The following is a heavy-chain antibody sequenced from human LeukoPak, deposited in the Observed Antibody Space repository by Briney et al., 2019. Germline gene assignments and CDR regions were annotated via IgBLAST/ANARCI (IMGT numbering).Heavy chain of an antibody. CDR2: ISSSGSSI. D-gene: IGHD2-2*01. CDR1: GFTFSSYE. Sequence: GGSLRLSCAASGFTFSSYEMNWVRQAPGKGLEWVSYISSSGSSIHYADSVKGRFTISRDNAKNSLYLQMNSLRAEDTAVYYCAREVYCSITSCYGSWFDPWGQGTLVTVSS. V-gene: IGHV3-48*03. J-gene: IGHJ5*02. CDR3: AREVYCSITSCYGSWFDP.